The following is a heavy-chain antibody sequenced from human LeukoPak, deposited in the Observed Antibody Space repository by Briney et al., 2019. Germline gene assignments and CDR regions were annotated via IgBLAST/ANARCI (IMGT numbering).Heavy chain of an antibody. Sequence: SQTLSLTCTISGGSISSGGYYWSWIRQPPGKGLEWIGYIYLSGSTYYNPSLKSRVTISVDRSKNQFSLKLSSVTAADTAVYYCARVAIAAAGSWYLDLWGRGTLVTVSS. D-gene: IGHD6-13*01. V-gene: IGHV4-30-2*01. CDR2: IYLSGST. CDR1: GGSISSGGYY. J-gene: IGHJ2*01. CDR3: ARVAIAAAGSWYLDL.